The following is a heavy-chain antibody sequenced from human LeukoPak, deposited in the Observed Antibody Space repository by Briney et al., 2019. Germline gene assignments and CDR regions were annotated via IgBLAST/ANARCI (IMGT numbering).Heavy chain of an antibody. Sequence: SETLSLTCAVYGGSFSGYFWEWIRQPPGKGLEWIGEINHSGTSNSNPSLKTRATISVDTSKNQFSLKLRSVTAADTAVYYCARVHGDYGRFEYWGQGTLVTVSS. V-gene: IGHV4-34*01. CDR2: INHSGTS. D-gene: IGHD4-17*01. CDR1: GGSFSGYF. CDR3: ARVHGDYGRFEY. J-gene: IGHJ4*02.